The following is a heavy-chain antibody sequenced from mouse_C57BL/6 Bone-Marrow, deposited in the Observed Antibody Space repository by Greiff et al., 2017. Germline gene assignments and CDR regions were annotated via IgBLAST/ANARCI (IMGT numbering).Heavy chain of an antibody. D-gene: IGHD1-1*01. Sequence: QVQLQQPGAELVMPGASVKLSCKASGYTFTSYWMHWVKQRPGQGLELIGEIDPSDSYTNSNQKFKGKSTLTVDKSSSTAYMQLSSLTSEDSAVYYCASSYGSQPPYAMDYWGQGTSVTVSS. CDR2: IDPSDSYT. CDR1: GYTFTSYW. CDR3: ASSYGSQPPYAMDY. J-gene: IGHJ4*01. V-gene: IGHV1-69*01.